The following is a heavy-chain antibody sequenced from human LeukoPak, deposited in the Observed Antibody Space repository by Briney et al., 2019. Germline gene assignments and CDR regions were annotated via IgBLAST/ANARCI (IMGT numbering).Heavy chain of an antibody. Sequence: ASVKVSCKASGYTFTGYYVHWVRQAPGQGLEWMGRINPNSGGTNYAQKFQGRVTMTRDTSISTAYMELSRLRSDDTAVYYCATSRDGYNYRFDYWGQGTLVTVSS. D-gene: IGHD5-24*01. CDR2: INPNSGGT. CDR1: GYTFTGYY. CDR3: ATSRDGYNYRFDY. J-gene: IGHJ4*02. V-gene: IGHV1-2*06.